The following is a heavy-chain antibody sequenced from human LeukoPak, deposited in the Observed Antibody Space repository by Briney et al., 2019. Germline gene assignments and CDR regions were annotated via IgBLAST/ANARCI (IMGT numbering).Heavy chain of an antibody. CDR2: INPSGGST. D-gene: IGHD1-26*01. CDR3: ARDSGSYYPFDY. J-gene: IGHJ4*02. V-gene: IGHV1-46*01. Sequence: ASVKVSCKASGYTFTSYYMHWVRQAPGQGPEWMGIINPSGGSTSYAQKFQGRVTMTRDMSTSTVYMELSSLRSEDTAVYYCARDSGSYYPFDYWGQGTLVTVSS. CDR1: GYTFTSYY.